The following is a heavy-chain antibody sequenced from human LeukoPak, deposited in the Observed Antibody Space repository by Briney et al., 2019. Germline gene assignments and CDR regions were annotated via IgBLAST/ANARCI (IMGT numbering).Heavy chain of an antibody. D-gene: IGHD3-10*02. V-gene: IGHV3-30*04. CDR1: GFTFSSYA. CDR3: ARTTMWGWALDY. J-gene: IGHJ4*02. Sequence: PGGSLRLSCAASGFTFSSYAMHWVRQAPGKGLEWVALISYDGSNKYYADSVKGRFTISRDDSKNTLYLQMNSLRAEDTAVYYCARTTMWGWALDYWGQGTLVTVSS. CDR2: ISYDGSNK.